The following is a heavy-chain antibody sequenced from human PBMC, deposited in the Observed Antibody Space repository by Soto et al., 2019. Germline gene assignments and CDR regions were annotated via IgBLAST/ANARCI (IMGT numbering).Heavy chain of an antibody. CDR1: GGSISSYY. J-gene: IGHJ6*02. Sequence: SETLSLTYTVSGGSISSYYWSWIRQPAGKGLEWIGRIYTSGSTNYNPSLKSRVTMSVDTSKNQFSLKLSSVTAADTAVYYCASYYDFWSGYYGMDVWGQGTTVTVSS. CDR2: IYTSGST. D-gene: IGHD3-3*01. CDR3: ASYYDFWSGYYGMDV. V-gene: IGHV4-4*07.